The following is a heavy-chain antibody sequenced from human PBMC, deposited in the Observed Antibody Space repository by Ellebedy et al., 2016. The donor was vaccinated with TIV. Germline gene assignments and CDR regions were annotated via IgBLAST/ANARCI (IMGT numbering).Heavy chain of an antibody. CDR1: GGSISSSSYY. V-gene: IGHV4-39*01. CDR3: ARHGARIAYSFGWSPFDY. Sequence: SETLSLXXTVSGGSISSSSYYWGWIRQPPGKGLEWIGSIYYSGSTYYNPSLKSRVTISIDTSKNQFSLKLNSVTAADTAVYYCARHGARIAYSFGWSPFDYWGQGTLVTVSS. J-gene: IGHJ4*02. D-gene: IGHD5-18*01. CDR2: IYYSGST.